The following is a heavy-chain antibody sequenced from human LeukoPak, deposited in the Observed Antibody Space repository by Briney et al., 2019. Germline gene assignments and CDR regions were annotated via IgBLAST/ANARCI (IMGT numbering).Heavy chain of an antibody. CDR2: IRYDGSNK. J-gene: IGHJ6*03. D-gene: IGHD3-22*01. CDR3: AKDLYDSSGYYYFRLGYYYMDV. Sequence: GGSLRLSCAASGFTFSSYGMHWVRQAPGKGLEWVAFIRYDGSNKYYADSVKGRFTISRDNSKNTLYLQMNSLRAEDTAVYYCAKDLYDSSGYYYFRLGYYYMDVWGKGTTVTVSS. V-gene: IGHV3-30*02. CDR1: GFTFSSYG.